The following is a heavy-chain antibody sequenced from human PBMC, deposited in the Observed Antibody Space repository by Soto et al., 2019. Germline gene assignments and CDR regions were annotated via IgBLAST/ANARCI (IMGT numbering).Heavy chain of an antibody. V-gene: IGHV3-33*01. Sequence: GGSLRLSCAASGFTFSSYGMHWVRQAPGKGLEWVAVIWYDGSNKYYADSVKGRFTISRDNSKNTLYLQMNSLRAEDTAVYYCARGPAAAGTDYYMDVWGKGTTVTVSS. CDR2: IWYDGSNK. J-gene: IGHJ6*03. D-gene: IGHD6-13*01. CDR3: ARGPAAAGTDYYMDV. CDR1: GFTFSSYG.